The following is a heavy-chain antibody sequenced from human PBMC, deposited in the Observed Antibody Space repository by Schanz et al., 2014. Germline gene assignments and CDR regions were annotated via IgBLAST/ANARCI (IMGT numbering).Heavy chain of an antibody. CDR3: ARAARRTRVVPLYFDY. D-gene: IGHD2-2*01. Sequence: QIQLVQSGPEVKKPGATVKVSCKASGYIFINSGISWVRQAPGQGLEWMGWISVYNHNKEYDQKFQGRVTMTTDTSTSTAYMALTDLRSDDTAVYYCARAARRTRVVPLYFDYWGQGTLVTVSS. CDR2: ISVYNHNK. CDR1: GYIFINSG. J-gene: IGHJ4*02. V-gene: IGHV1-18*01.